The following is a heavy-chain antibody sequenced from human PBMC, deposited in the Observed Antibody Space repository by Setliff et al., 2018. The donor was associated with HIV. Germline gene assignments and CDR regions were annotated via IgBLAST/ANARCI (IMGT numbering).Heavy chain of an antibody. J-gene: IGHJ6*01. V-gene: IGHV3-11*03. D-gene: IGHD2-15*01. CDR3: TSQGVVVTTRGHHYYG. Sequence: GGSLRLSCAAYGFTFSDYYMTWIRQAPGKGLEWISHISGSSSYIEYTDSVRGRFTISRDNAKNSLYLQMNSLRAEDTAVYYCTSQGVVVTTRGHHYYG. CDR2: ISGSSSYI. CDR1: GFTFSDYY.